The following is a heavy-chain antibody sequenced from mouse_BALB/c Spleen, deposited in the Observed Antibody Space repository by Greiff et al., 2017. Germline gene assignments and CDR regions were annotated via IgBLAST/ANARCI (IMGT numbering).Heavy chain of an antibody. J-gene: IGHJ4*01. CDR3: AAPTIGYAMDY. Sequence: VQLQQPGAELVMPGASVKMSCKASGYTFTDYWMHWVKQRPGQGLEWIGAIDTSDSYTSYNQKFKGKATLTVDESSSTAYMQLSSLTSEDSAVYYCAAPTIGYAMDYWGQGTSVTVSS. CDR1: GYTFTDYW. CDR2: IDTSDSYT. D-gene: IGHD2-14*01. V-gene: IGHV1-69*01.